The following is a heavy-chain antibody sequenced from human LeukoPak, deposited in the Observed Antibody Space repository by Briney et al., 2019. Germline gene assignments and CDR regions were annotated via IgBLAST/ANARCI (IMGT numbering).Heavy chain of an antibody. D-gene: IGHD1-7*01. J-gene: IGHJ3*01. CDR2: ISGSGTTI. V-gene: IGHV3-11*01. CDR1: GFTFTDYY. CDR3: GRDFGLVGTKRSFDL. Sequence: GRSLRPACAAAGFTFTDYYMGWVRQAAGKWLGWLSYISGSGTTIFYADSVKGRFTISRDNAKNSVDLQMNSLRAEDTAVYYCGRDFGLVGTKRSFDLWGQGTMVTVSS.